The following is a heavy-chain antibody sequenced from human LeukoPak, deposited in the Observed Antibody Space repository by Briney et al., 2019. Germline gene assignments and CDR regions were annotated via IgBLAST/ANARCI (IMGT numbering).Heavy chain of an antibody. Sequence: SETLSLTCTVSGASISFSGSSWGWVRQPPGKGLEWIATFHSSGSTFYNPSLKSRVTISADTSNTQSSLNLTSVTAADTALYYCARLPMGFPNWFDPWGQGTLVTVSS. CDR2: FHSSGST. D-gene: IGHD3-10*01. CDR3: ARLPMGFPNWFDP. CDR1: GASISFSGSS. J-gene: IGHJ5*02. V-gene: IGHV4-39*01.